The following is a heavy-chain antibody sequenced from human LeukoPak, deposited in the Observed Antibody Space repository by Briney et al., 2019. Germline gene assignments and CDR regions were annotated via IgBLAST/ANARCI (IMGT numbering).Heavy chain of an antibody. J-gene: IGHJ4*02. CDR1: GFTFSSYS. Sequence: PGGSLRLSCAASGFTFSSYSMNWARQAPGKGLEWVSSISSSSSYIYYADSVKGRFTISRDNAKNSLYLQMNSLRAEDTAVYYCASRCSSTSCYINGTTYHDYWGQGTLVTVSS. V-gene: IGHV3-21*01. D-gene: IGHD2-2*02. CDR3: ASRCSSTSCYINGTTYHDY. CDR2: ISSSSSYI.